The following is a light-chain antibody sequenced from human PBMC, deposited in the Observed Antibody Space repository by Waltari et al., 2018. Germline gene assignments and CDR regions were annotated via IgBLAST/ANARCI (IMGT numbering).Light chain of an antibody. V-gene: IGLV3-21*04. CDR3: HVWHAALDPGV. J-gene: IGLJ1*01. Sequence: SYVVTQPPSVSVAPGETARITCGGDNIGSYSVHWYQQRPGQAPILIMRYDSDRPSWIPDRVSGFNSGNTATRTISRVEAGDEADYYCHVWHAALDPGVFGSGTEVTVL. CDR2: YDS. CDR1: NIGSYS.